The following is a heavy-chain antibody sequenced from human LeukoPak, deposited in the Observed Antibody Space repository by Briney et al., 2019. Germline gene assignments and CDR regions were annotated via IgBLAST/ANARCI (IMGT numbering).Heavy chain of an antibody. CDR2: IYKEKYSYAKSS. Sequence: GGSLRLSCAASGFTFSGSAIQWVRQSLGKGLEWIGHIYKEKYSYAKSSAYAVSVEGRFTVSRDDSKNMAFLQMSGLKTEDTALYFCTRDSGTYNWLDPWGQGTLVTVSS. CDR3: TRDSGTYNWLDP. CDR1: GFTFSGSA. J-gene: IGHJ5*02. V-gene: IGHV3-73*01. D-gene: IGHD1-26*01.